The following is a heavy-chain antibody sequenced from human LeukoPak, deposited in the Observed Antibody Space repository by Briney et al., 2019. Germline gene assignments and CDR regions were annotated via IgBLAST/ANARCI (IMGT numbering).Heavy chain of an antibody. Sequence: ASVKVSCKASGYTLTGYYMHWVPQAPGQRLEWMGLINPNSGGTNYAQKFQGRVTMTRDTSISTAYMELSRLRSDDTAVYYCARVYGSGSSDYWGQGTLVTVSS. CDR1: GYTLTGYY. CDR3: ARVYGSGSSDY. CDR2: INPNSGGT. J-gene: IGHJ4*02. V-gene: IGHV1-2*02. D-gene: IGHD3-10*01.